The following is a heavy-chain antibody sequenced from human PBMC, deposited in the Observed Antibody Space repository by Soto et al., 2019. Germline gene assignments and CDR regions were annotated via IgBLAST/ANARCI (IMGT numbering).Heavy chain of an antibody. J-gene: IGHJ4*02. D-gene: IGHD6-19*01. Sequence: GGSLRLSCAASGFTFSNAWMNWVRQAPGKGLEWVACISYDGSNKYYADSVKGRFTISRDNSNNTLYLHMNSPRAEDTAVYYCEKDHSSGWYVDYWGQGNLVT. CDR2: ISYDGSNK. CDR3: EKDHSSGWYVDY. V-gene: IGHV3-30*18. CDR1: GFTFSNAW.